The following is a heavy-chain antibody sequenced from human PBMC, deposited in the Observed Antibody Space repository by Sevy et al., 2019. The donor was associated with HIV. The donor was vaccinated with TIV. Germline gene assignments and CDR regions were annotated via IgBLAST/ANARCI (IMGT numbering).Heavy chain of an antibody. V-gene: IGHV3-11*01. D-gene: IGHD5-18*01. CDR3: VGRRYRVGHSWSYFFDF. Sequence: RGSLRLSCVTSGFSFSDYHMSWIRLAPGKGLEWISHITSSHGAKVYADSVRGRFDISRDNARKSVYLQMNRLQVEDTATYFCVGRRYRVGHSWSYFFDFWGQGTPVTVSS. J-gene: IGHJ4*02. CDR1: GFSFSDYH. CDR2: ITSSHGAK.